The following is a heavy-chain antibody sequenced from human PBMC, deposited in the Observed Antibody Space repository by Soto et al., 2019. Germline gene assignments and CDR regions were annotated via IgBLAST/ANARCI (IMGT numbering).Heavy chain of an antibody. J-gene: IGHJ4*02. D-gene: IGHD1-26*01. CDR3: ARGVSGSYSLWRFFYFDY. CDR1: GGSISSYY. CDR2: IYYSGST. Sequence: SETLSLTCTVSGGSISSYYWSWIRQPPGKGLEWIGYIYYSGSTNYNPSLKSRVTISVDTSKNQFSLKLSSVTAADTAVYYCARGVSGSYSLWRFFYFDYWGQGTLVTVSS. V-gene: IGHV4-59*01.